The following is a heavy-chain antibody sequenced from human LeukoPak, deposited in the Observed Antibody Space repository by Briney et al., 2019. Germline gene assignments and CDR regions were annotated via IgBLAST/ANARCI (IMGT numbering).Heavy chain of an antibody. CDR3: ARGRDYYGSGSYYTS. Sequence: SQTLSLTCAVSGGSISSGGYPWSWIRQPPGKGLEWIGYIYHSGSTYYNPSLKSRVTISVDRSKNQFSLKLSSVTAADTAVYYCARGRDYYGSGSYYTSWGQGTLVTVSS. V-gene: IGHV4-30-2*01. CDR1: GGSISSGGYP. J-gene: IGHJ5*02. CDR2: IYHSGST. D-gene: IGHD3-10*01.